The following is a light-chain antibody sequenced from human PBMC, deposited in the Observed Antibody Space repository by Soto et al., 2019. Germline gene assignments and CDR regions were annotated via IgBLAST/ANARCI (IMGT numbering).Light chain of an antibody. CDR1: QSVSSSY. J-gene: IGKJ5*01. V-gene: IGKV3-20*01. CDR2: GAS. CDR3: QHFGSSPPVT. Sequence: EVVLTQSPGTVSLSPGERATLSCRASQSVSSSYLAWYQQRPGLAPRLLVHGASRRATGIPDRFRGSGSGTEFILTISGLEPEDFAVYFCQHFGSSPPVTFGQGTRLEIK.